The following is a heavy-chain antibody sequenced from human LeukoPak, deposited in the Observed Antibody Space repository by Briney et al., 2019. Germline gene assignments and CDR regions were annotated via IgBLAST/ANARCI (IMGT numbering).Heavy chain of an antibody. V-gene: IGHV3-30*02. Sequence: PGGSLRLSCAASGFTFSNYGMHWVRQAPGKGLDWVAFIHYDGSNKYYADSVKGRFTISRDNSKNTLYLQMNSLRAEDTAVYYCAEGYYDSSGYGYYWGQGTLVTVSS. CDR1: GFTFSNYG. D-gene: IGHD3-22*01. CDR2: IHYDGSNK. CDR3: AEGYYDSSGYGYY. J-gene: IGHJ4*02.